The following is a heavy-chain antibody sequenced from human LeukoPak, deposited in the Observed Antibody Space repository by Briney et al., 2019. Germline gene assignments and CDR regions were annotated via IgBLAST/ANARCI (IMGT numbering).Heavy chain of an antibody. CDR1: GFTFSDYY. J-gene: IGHJ5*02. V-gene: IGHV3-11*01. CDR3: ARDKAYCGGDCYRNWFDP. Sequence: GGSLRLSCAASGFTFSDYYMSWIRQAPGKGLEWVSYISSSGSTIYYADSVKGRFTISRDNAKNSLYLQMNSLRAEDTAVYYCARDKAYCGGDCYRNWFDPWGQGTLVTVSS. D-gene: IGHD2-21*02. CDR2: ISSSGSTI.